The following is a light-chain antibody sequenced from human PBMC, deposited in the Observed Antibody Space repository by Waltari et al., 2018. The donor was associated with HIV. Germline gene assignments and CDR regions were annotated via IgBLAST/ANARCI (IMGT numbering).Light chain of an antibody. CDR2: EVS. V-gene: IGLV2-8*01. J-gene: IGLJ2*01. CDR1: SSDVGGSNY. CDR3: SSYAGSNNFGV. Sequence: QSALTQPPSASGSPGQSVTISCTGTSSDVGGSNYVSWYQQHPGKAPKPMIYEVSKRPSGVPDRFSGSKSGNTASLTVSGLQAEDEADYYCSSYAGSNNFGVFGGGTKLTVL.